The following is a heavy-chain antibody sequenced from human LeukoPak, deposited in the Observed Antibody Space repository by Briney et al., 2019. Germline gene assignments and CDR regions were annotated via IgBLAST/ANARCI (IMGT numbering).Heavy chain of an antibody. Sequence: PGGSLRLSCAASGFTFSSYGMHWVRQAPGKGLEWVAVISYDGSNKYYADSVKGRFTISRDNSKNTLYLQMSSLRAEDTAVYYCAKGGSWSGDPWGQGTLVTVSS. CDR2: ISYDGSNK. V-gene: IGHV3-30*18. D-gene: IGHD3-3*01. J-gene: IGHJ5*02. CDR3: AKGGSWSGDP. CDR1: GFTFSSYG.